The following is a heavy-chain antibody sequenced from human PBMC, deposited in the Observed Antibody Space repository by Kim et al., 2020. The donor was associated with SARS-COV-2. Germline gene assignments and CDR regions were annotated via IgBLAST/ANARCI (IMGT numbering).Heavy chain of an antibody. V-gene: IGHV1-69*04. D-gene: IGHD3-10*01. CDR2: IIPILGIA. CDR1: GGTFSSYA. CDR3: SDSAMVQGEDYFDY. Sequence: SVKVSCKASGGTFSSYAISWVRQAPGQGLEWMGRIIPILGIANYAQKFQGRVTITADKSTSTAYMELSSLRSEDTAVFYCSDSAMVQGEDYFDYWGQGT. J-gene: IGHJ4*02.